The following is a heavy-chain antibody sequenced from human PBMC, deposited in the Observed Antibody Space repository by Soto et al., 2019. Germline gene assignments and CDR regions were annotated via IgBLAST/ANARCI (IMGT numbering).Heavy chain of an antibody. CDR2: IIPIFGTA. J-gene: IGHJ4*02. V-gene: IGHV1-69*13. CDR1: GGTFSSYA. CDR3: AIDSSGSYSFDY. D-gene: IGHD1-26*01. Sequence: SVKVSCKASGGTFSSYAISWVRQAPGQGLEWMGGIIPIFGTANYAQKFQGRVTITADETTSTAYMELSSLRSEDTAVYYCAIDSSGSYSFDYWGQGTLVTVSS.